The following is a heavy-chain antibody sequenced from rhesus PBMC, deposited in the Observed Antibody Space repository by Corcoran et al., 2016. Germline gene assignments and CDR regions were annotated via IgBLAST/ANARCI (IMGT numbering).Heavy chain of an antibody. J-gene: IGHJ3*01. D-gene: IGHD3-28*01. CDR1: GFTFSGYE. V-gene: IGHV3-115*02. CDR3: ASPSGYYTYAFDF. CDR2: FGGDSSYT. Sequence: EVQLAESGGGLVQPGGSLRFSCAASGFTFSGYEMPWVRQAPGKGLESVSVFGGDSSYTHYADSVKGRFTISRDNAKNSLSLQMNSLRAADTAVYYWASPSGYYTYAFDFWGQGLRVTVSS.